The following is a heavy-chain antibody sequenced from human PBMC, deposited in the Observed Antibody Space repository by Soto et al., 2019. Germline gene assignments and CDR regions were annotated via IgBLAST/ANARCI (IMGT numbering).Heavy chain of an antibody. Sequence: QVQVVQSGTEVKKPGASVVVSCQASGDTFNSWDFTWVRQAPGEGLEWMGWISVYNGHTFYAQNLQGRVTLTTDTATSTAYMELRSLTSDDTAVYYCARSGDSGWNYLDYWGQGTLVIVSS. V-gene: IGHV1-18*01. J-gene: IGHJ4*02. CDR3: ARSGDSGWNYLDY. CDR1: GDTFNSWD. CDR2: ISVYNGHT. D-gene: IGHD6-19*01.